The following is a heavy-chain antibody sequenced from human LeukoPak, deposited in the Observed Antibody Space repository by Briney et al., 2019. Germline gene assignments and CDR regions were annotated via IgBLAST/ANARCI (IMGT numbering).Heavy chain of an antibody. CDR2: IDPRGGST. V-gene: IGHV1-46*01. D-gene: IGHD6-13*01. CDR3: ARSHSSWYGFDP. J-gene: IGHJ5*02. Sequence: ASDTVPCKASGYTFTNYYMHWVRQAPGQGLEWMGVIDPRGGSTTYAQNVQGRFTMTRDTSTSTVYMELRSLNSEDTAVYYCARSHSSWYGFDPWGQGTLVTVSS. CDR1: GYTFTNYY.